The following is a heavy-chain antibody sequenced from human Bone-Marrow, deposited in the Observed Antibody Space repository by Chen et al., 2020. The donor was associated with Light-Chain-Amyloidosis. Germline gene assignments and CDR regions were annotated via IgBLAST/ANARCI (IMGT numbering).Heavy chain of an antibody. CDR3: ARGLWLITKDRFDY. Sequence: EMELVESGGGLVQPGGSLRLSCVVSRLTFSSYDMNRVRQVPGKGLDWISHISSGGSSISYAASVKGRFTVSRDNGKKSLYLQMNGLRAEDTAVYYCARGLWLITKDRFDYWGQGTLVTVSS. CDR2: ISSGGSSI. D-gene: IGHD3-3*01. J-gene: IGHJ4*02. CDR1: RLTFSSYD. V-gene: IGHV3-48*03.